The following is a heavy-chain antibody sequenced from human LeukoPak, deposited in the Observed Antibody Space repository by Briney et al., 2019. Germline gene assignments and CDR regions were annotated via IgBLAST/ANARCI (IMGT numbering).Heavy chain of an antibody. CDR1: GFTFSSYA. V-gene: IGHV3-23*01. Sequence: GGSLRLSCAASGFTFSSYAMSWVRQAPGKGLEWVSAISGSGGSTYYADSVKGRFTISRDNSKNMLYLQMNSLRAEDTAVYYCAKSVGIGPYYDFWSGYLPPYYYYYMDVWGKGTTVTVSS. CDR3: AKSVGIGPYYDFWSGYLPPYYYYYMDV. D-gene: IGHD3-3*01. J-gene: IGHJ6*03. CDR2: ISGSGGST.